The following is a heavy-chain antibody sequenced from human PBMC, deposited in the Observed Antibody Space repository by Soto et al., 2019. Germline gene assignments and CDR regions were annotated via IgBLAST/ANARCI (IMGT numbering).Heavy chain of an antibody. CDR1: GGTFSSYA. CDR3: ARDRDSGSLYRRKGYFDY. J-gene: IGHJ4*02. Sequence: SVKVSCKASGGTFSSYAISWVRQAPGQGLEWMGGIIPIFGTANYAQKFQGRVTITADESTSTAYMELSSLRPEDTAVYYCARDRDSGSLYRRKGYFDYWGQGTLVTASS. V-gene: IGHV1-69*13. CDR2: IIPIFGTA. D-gene: IGHD1-26*01.